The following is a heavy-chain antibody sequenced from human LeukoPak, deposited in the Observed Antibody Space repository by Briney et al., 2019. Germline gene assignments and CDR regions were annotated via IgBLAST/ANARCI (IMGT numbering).Heavy chain of an antibody. D-gene: IGHD5-24*01. CDR3: ARVQALGEIYYFDY. CDR1: GFTFSSYG. CDR2: IRYDGSNK. J-gene: IGHJ4*02. V-gene: IGHV3-30*02. Sequence: GGSLRLSCAASGFTFSSYGMHWVRQAPGKGLEWVAFIRYDGSNKYYADSVKGRFTISRDNSKNTLYLQMNSLRAEDTAVYYCARVQALGEIYYFDYWGQGTLVTVSS.